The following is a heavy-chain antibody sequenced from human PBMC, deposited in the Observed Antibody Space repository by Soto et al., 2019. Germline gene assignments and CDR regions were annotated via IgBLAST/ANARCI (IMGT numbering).Heavy chain of an antibody. V-gene: IGHV4-34*01. J-gene: IGHJ5*02. Sequence: SKTLSLTCAVYGGSFSGYYWSWIRQPPGKGLEWIGEINHSGSTNYNPSLKSRVTISVDTSKNQFSLKLSSVTAADTAVYYCARGRSAGRYCSGGSCYPGGAWFDPWGQGTLVTVS. D-gene: IGHD2-15*01. CDR3: ARGRSAGRYCSGGSCYPGGAWFDP. CDR1: GGSFSGYY. CDR2: INHSGST.